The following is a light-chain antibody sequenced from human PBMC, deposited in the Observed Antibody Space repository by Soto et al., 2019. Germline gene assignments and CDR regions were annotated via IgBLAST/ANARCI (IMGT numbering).Light chain of an antibody. CDR1: QSVSSSY. J-gene: IGKJ1*01. CDR2: GAS. CDR3: QQYGSSPHT. V-gene: IGKV3-20*01. Sequence: EIVLTQSPGTLSLSPGERATLSCRASQSVSSSYLAWYQQKPGQAPRLLIYGASSRATGIPDRFSGSGSGTDFNLTISRLEPEYFAVYYCQQYGSSPHTFGQGTKVEIK.